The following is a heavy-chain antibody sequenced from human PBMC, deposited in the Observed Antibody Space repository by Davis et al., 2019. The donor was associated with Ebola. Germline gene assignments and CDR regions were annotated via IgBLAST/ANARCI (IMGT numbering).Heavy chain of an antibody. D-gene: IGHD2-2*01. CDR2: INHSGST. J-gene: IGHJ5*02. V-gene: IGHV4-34*01. Sequence: PSETLSLTCAVYGGSFSGYYWSWIRQPPGKGLEWIGEINHSGSTNYNPSLKSRVTISVDTSKNQFSLKLSSVTAADTAVYYCARSYCSSTSCRNWFDPWGQGTLVTVSS. CDR1: GGSFSGYY. CDR3: ARSYCSSTSCRNWFDP.